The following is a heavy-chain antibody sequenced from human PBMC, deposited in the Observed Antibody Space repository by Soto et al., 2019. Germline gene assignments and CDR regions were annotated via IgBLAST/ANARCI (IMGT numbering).Heavy chain of an antibody. CDR3: ARHPGASFDY. D-gene: IGHD7-27*01. CDR2: IHYSGIT. V-gene: IGHV4-59*01. J-gene: IGHJ4*02. CDR1: GGSISSYY. Sequence: QVQLQESGPGLVKPSETLSLTCTVSGGSISSYYWSWLRQSPGKRLEWIGYIHYSGITKYNPSLKSRVTISLDTSKNQFSLKLSSVTAAESAVYYCARHPGASFDYWGQGTLVTVSS.